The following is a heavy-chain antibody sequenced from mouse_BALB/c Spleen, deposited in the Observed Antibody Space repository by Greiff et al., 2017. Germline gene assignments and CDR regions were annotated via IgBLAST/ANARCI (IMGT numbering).Heavy chain of an antibody. V-gene: IGHV6-6*02. CDR3: TRDDGYFDY. CDR2: IRLKSNNYAT. J-gene: IGHJ2*01. D-gene: IGHD2-3*01. Sequence: EVKVDESGGGLVQPGGSMKLSCVASGFTFSNYWMNWVRQSPEKGLEWVAEIRLKSNNYATHYAESVKGRFTISRDDSKSSVYLQMNNLRAEDTGIYYCTRDDGYFDYWGQGTTLTVSS. CDR1: GFTFSNYW.